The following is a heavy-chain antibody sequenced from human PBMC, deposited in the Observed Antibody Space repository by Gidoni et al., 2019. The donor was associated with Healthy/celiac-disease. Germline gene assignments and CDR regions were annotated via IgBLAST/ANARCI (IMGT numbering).Heavy chain of an antibody. J-gene: IGHJ5*02. CDR1: GGSFSGYY. D-gene: IGHD2-2*01. CDR2: INHSGST. V-gene: IGHV4-34*01. Sequence: QLQLQQWGAGLLKPSETLSLTCAVYGGSFSGYYWSWIRQPPGKGLEWIGEINHSGSTNYNPSLKSRVTISVDTSKNQFSLKLSSVTAADTAVYYCARRVVVVPAGGNWFDPWGQGTLVTVSS. CDR3: ARRVVVVPAGGNWFDP.